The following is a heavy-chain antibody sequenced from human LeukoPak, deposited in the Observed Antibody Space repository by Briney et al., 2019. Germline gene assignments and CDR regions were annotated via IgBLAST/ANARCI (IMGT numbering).Heavy chain of an antibody. V-gene: IGHV4-61*01. CDR3: ARVGRTLLIDY. CDR1: GGSVSSGSYY. Sequence: SETLSLTCTVSGGSVSSGSYYWSWIRQPPGKGLEWIGYIYYSGSTNYNPSLKSRVTISVDTSKNQFSLKLSSATAADTAVYYCARVGRTLLIDYWGQGTLVTVSS. D-gene: IGHD2-8*01. J-gene: IGHJ4*02. CDR2: IYYSGST.